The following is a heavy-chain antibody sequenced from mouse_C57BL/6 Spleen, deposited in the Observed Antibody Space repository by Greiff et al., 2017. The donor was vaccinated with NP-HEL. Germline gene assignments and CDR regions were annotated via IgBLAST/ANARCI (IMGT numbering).Heavy chain of an antibody. V-gene: IGHV1-62-2*01. CDR2: FYPGSGSI. Sequence: QVQLQQSGAELVKPGASVKLSCKASGYTFTEYTIHWVKQRSGQGLEWIGWFYPGSGSIKYNEKFKDKATLTADKSSSTVYMELSRLTSEDSAVYFCARHEEGYYGSSPLAMDYWGQGTSVTVSS. CDR3: ARHEEGYYGSSPLAMDY. J-gene: IGHJ4*01. CDR1: GYTFTEYT. D-gene: IGHD1-1*01.